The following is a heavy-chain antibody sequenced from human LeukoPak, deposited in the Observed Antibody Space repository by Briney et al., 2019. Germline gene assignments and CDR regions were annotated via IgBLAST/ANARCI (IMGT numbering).Heavy chain of an antibody. CDR3: SRGLDSRKLGY. V-gene: IGHV4-31*03. CDR2: IHASGML. Sequence: SETLSLTCTVSGASFNSDDKYWNWLRPSPGKGLEWIVSIHASGMLYNNPSLESRVTMSRDTSKNQFSLNLNSVTAADTAVYFCSRGLDSRKLGYWGEGILGTVSS. J-gene: IGHJ4*02. CDR1: GASFNSDDKY. D-gene: IGHD3-22*01.